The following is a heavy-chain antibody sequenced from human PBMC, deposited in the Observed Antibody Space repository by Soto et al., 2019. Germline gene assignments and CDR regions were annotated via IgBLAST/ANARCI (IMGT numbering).Heavy chain of an antibody. J-gene: IGHJ1*01. D-gene: IGHD6-13*01. V-gene: IGHV1-18*01. CDR3: ARGGSSWSAEYYQH. CDR1: GYTFSNYG. Sequence: QVQLVQSGAEVKKPGASVKVSCKASGYTFSNYGISWVRQAPGQGPEWMGWISGYNGNTNYAQTLQGRVTMTTDTSTNTAYMELRSLRSDDTAVYYCARGGSSWSAEYYQHWGQGTPVIVSS. CDR2: ISGYNGNT.